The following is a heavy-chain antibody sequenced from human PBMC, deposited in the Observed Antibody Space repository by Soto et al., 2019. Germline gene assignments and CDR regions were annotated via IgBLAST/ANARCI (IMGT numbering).Heavy chain of an antibody. V-gene: IGHV3-21*01. D-gene: IGHD3-3*01. CDR1: GFIFNTYS. J-gene: IGHJ4*02. Sequence: PVGSLRLSCAASGFIFNTYSMDWVRQAPGKGLEWVASISPSGSYMYYGDSLKGRFTVSRDNAKNSLYLQMDSLRADDTAIYYCARFGLVAFDCWGQGTLVTVSS. CDR2: ISPSGSYM. CDR3: ARFGLVAFDC.